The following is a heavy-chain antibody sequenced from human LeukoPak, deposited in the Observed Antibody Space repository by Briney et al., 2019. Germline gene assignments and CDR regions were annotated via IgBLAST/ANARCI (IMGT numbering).Heavy chain of an antibody. CDR2: IYYGGST. V-gene: IGHV4-39*01. CDR3: AGHAVLTPSDFEH. Sequence: SEALSLTCIEPGGSLCSSSSYWGCTRLPPGDGMEWASSIYYGGSTYDNPSLNSPVTIAEDTSKNQFSLMMSAVTAANIAEYYCAGHAVLTPSDFEHWGQGTLVTVSS. CDR1: GGSLCSSSSY. D-gene: IGHD4-23*01. J-gene: IGHJ1*01.